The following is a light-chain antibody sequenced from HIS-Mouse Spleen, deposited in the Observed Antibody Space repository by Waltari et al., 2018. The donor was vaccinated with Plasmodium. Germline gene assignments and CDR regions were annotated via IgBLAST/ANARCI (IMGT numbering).Light chain of an antibody. J-gene: IGLJ3*02. CDR3: QVWDSSTV. Sequence: QSVLTQPPSASGTPGQRVTISCSGSSSNIGSNYVYWYQQLPGTAPKLLIYRNNQRPSGVPDRFSGSKAGTSASLAISGLRSEDEADYYCQVWDSSTVFGGGTKLTVL. CDR2: RNN. CDR1: SSNIGSNY. V-gene: IGLV1-47*01.